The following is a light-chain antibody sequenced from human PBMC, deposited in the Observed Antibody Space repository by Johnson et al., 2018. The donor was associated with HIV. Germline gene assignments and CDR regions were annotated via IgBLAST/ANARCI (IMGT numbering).Light chain of an antibody. CDR1: SSNIGNNY. V-gene: IGLV1-51*02. J-gene: IGLJ1*01. CDR2: ENN. CDR3: GTWDSTFYV. Sequence: QSVLTQPPSVSAAPGQKVTISCSGSSSNIGNNYVSWYQQLPGTAPKLLIYENNKRPSGIPDRFSGSKSGTSATLAITGLQTGDEADYYCGTWDSTFYVCGTGTKVTVL.